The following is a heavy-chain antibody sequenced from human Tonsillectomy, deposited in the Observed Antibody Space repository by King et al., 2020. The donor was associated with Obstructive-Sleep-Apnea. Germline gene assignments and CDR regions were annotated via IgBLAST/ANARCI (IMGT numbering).Heavy chain of an antibody. V-gene: IGHV1-69*06. J-gene: IGHJ6*02. D-gene: IGHD3-10*01. CDR2: IIPILGTT. Sequence: VQLVESGAEVKKPGSSVKVSCKASGGTLSSYAIRWVRQAPGQGLEWMGGIIPILGTTNSAQKFKGRVTITADKSTSTVYMEMSSLRSEDTAVYYCARDLQAQSIGEFPNGRDVWGQGTTVTVSS. CDR3: ARDLQAQSIGEFPNGRDV. CDR1: GGTLSSYA.